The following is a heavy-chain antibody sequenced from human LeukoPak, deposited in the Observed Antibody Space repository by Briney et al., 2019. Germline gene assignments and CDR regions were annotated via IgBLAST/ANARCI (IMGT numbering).Heavy chain of an antibody. Sequence: GGSLRLSCAASGFTFDDYAMHWVRQAPGKGLEWVSGISWNSGSIGYADSVKGRFTISRDNAKNSLYLQMNSLRAEDTALYYCAKDIQWLGYYYYYGMDVWGQGTTVTVSS. V-gene: IGHV3-9*01. J-gene: IGHJ6*02. CDR2: ISWNSGSI. CDR3: AKDIQWLGYYYYYGMDV. D-gene: IGHD6-19*01. CDR1: GFTFDDYA.